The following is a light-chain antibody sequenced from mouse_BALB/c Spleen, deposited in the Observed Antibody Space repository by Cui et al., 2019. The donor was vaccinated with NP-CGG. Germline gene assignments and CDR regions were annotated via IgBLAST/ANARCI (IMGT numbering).Light chain of an antibody. Sequence: QAVLTQESALTTSPGETVTLKCRSSTGAVTTSNYANWVQEKPDHLFTGLIGGTNNRPPGVPARFSGSLIGDKAALTITGAQPEDEAIYFCALWYSNHWVFGGGTKLTVL. J-gene: IGLJ1*01. CDR2: GTN. CDR1: TGAVTTSNY. CDR3: ALWYSNHWV. V-gene: IGLV1*01.